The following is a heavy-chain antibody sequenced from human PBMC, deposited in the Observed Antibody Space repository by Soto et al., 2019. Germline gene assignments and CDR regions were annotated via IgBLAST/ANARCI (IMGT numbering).Heavy chain of an antibody. CDR1: GGSISSYY. Sequence: QVQLQESGPGLVKPSETLSLTCTVSGGSISSYYWSWIRQPPGKGLEWIGYIYYSGSTNYNPSLKRRVTIAVDTSKNQYYLKLSSVTAADTAVYYCARDPRTLYGMDVWGQGTTVTVSS. CDR3: ARDPRTLYGMDV. V-gene: IGHV4-59*01. CDR2: IYYSGST. J-gene: IGHJ6*02.